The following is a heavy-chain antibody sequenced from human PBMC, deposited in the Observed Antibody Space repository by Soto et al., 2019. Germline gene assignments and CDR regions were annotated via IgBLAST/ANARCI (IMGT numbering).Heavy chain of an antibody. Sequence: ASVKVSCKASGYTFTSYAMHWVRQAPGQRLEWMGWINAGNGNTKYSQKFQGRVTITRDTSASTAYMELSSLRSEDTAVYYCARDTLYDSSGYYYVGYNWFDPWGQGTLVTVSA. CDR1: GYTFTSYA. D-gene: IGHD3-22*01. CDR2: INAGNGNT. V-gene: IGHV1-3*01. CDR3: ARDTLYDSSGYYYVGYNWFDP. J-gene: IGHJ5*02.